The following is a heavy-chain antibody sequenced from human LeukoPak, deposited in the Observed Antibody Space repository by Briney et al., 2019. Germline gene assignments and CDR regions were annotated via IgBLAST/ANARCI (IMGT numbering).Heavy chain of an antibody. J-gene: IGHJ5*02. CDR3: ARSPKVVVVAATGSWFDP. V-gene: IGHV3-64*01. Sequence: GGSLRLSCAASGFTFSSYAMHWVRQTPGKGLEYVSGINSNGGSTHYANSVKGRFTISRDNSKHTLYLQMGSLRSEDTAVYYCARSPKVVVVAATGSWFDPWGQGTLVTVSS. D-gene: IGHD2-15*01. CDR2: INSNGGST. CDR1: GFTFSSYA.